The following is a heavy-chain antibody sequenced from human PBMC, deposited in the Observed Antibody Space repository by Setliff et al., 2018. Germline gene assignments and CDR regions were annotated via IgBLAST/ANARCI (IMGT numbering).Heavy chain of an antibody. CDR2: ISGSGDGDKT. J-gene: IGHJ4*02. CDR1: GFSFNNYA. CDR3: AKDGGGTYYSRSDY. D-gene: IGHD1-26*01. V-gene: IGHV3-23*01. Sequence: GGSLRLSCAASGFSFNNYAMSWVRQTPRKGLEWVSAISGSGDGDKTHYADSAKGRFTISRDNSKHTVYLQMDSLRAEDTAVYYCAKDGGGTYYSRSDYWGQGTLVTVSS.